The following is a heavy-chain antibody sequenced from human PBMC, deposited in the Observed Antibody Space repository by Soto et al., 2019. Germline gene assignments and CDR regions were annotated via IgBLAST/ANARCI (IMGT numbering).Heavy chain of an antibody. V-gene: IGHV4-39*01. J-gene: IGHJ4*02. CDR1: GGFLSSSSYY. D-gene: IGHD3-22*01. CDR3: ARTHSSGYYSDY. Sequence: PSETLSLTCTVSGGFLSSSSYYWGWIRQPPGKGLEGIGCIYYILSTYYNPSLKSRCTISVDTSKNQFSLKLSSVNAADTTVYFCARTHSSGYYSDYWGKGTLVTV. CDR2: IYYILST.